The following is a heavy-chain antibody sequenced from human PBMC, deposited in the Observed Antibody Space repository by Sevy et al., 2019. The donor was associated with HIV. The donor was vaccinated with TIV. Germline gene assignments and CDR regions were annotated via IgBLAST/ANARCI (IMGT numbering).Heavy chain of an antibody. V-gene: IGHV3-23*01. D-gene: IGHD2-8*01. CDR3: AREGCTKPHDY. J-gene: IGHJ4*02. Sequence: GGSLRLSCAASGFTFSKYSMSWVRQPPGKGLEWVSTLSFGCGEIKYADTVKGRFTISRENSKSPVYRQMNNLRPEDTAVYYCAREGCTKPHDYWGQGTLVTVSS. CDR1: GFTFSKYS. CDR2: LSFGCGEI.